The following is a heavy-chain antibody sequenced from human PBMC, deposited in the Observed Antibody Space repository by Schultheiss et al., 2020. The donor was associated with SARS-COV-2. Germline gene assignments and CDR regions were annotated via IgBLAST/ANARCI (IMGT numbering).Heavy chain of an antibody. D-gene: IGHD2-15*01. J-gene: IGHJ6*02. Sequence: GGSLRLSCAASGFTFSSYEMNWVRQAPGKGLEWVSYISSSGSTIYYADSVKGRFTISRDNAKNSLYLQMNSLRAEDTAVYYCARDKDIYYYYGMDVWGQGTTVTVSS. CDR3: ARDKDIYYYYGMDV. CDR1: GFTFSSYE. CDR2: ISSSGSTI. V-gene: IGHV3-48*03.